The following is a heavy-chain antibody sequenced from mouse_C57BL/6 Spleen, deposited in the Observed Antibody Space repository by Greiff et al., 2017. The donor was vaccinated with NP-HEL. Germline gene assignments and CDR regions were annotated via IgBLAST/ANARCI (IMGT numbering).Heavy chain of an antibody. J-gene: IGHJ2*01. D-gene: IGHD4-1*02. CDR1: GFTFSDYY. CDR2: IDYDGSST. CDR3: ARLNWALDY. Sequence: VQLKESEGGLVQPGSSMKLSCTASGFTFSDYYMAWVRQVPEKGLEWVANIDYDGSSTYYLDSLKSRFIISRDNAKNILYLQMSSLKSEDTATYYCARLNWALDYWGQGTTLTVSS. V-gene: IGHV5-16*01.